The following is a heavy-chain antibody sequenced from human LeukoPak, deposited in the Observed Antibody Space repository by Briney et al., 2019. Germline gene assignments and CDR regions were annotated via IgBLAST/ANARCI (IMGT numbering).Heavy chain of an antibody. D-gene: IGHD4-11*01. CDR2: ISAYNGNT. CDR3: ARVQSRRVSYYYYYYMDV. J-gene: IGHJ6*03. CDR1: GYTFTSYG. Sequence: ASVKVSCKASGYTFTSYGISWVRQAPGQGLEWMGWISAYNGNTNYAQKLQGRVTMTTDTSTSTAYMELRSLRSDDTAVYYCARVQSRRVSYYYYYYMDVWAKGPRSPSP. V-gene: IGHV1-18*01.